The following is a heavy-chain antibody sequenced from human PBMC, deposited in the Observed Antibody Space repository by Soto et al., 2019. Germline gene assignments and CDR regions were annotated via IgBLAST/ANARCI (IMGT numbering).Heavy chain of an antibody. Sequence: VKVSCKASGYTFTSYDINWVRQATGQGLEWMGWMNPNSGNTGYAQKFQGRVTMTRNTSISTAYMELSSLRSEDTAVYYCARDRVVTRSDDYDYWGQGTLVTVS. V-gene: IGHV1-8*01. CDR3: ARDRVVTRSDDYDY. CDR2: MNPNSGNT. D-gene: IGHD2-21*02. J-gene: IGHJ4*02. CDR1: GYTFTSYD.